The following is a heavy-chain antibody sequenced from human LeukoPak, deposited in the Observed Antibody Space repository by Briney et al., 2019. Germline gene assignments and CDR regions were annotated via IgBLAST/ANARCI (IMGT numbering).Heavy chain of an antibody. V-gene: IGHV4-59*08. D-gene: IGHD6-19*01. CDR3: ARTTGGIAVAGSNWFDP. J-gene: IGHJ5*02. CDR1: GGSISSYY. CDR2: IYYSGST. Sequence: PSVTLSLTCTVSGGSISSYYWSWIRQPPGKGLEWIGYIYYSGSTNYNPSLKSRVTISVDTSKNQFSLKLSSVTAADTAVYYCARTTGGIAVAGSNWFDPWGQGTLVTVSS.